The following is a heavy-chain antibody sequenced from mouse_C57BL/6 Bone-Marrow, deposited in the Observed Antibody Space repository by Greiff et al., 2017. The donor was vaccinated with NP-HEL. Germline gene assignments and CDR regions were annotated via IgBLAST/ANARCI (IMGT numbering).Heavy chain of an antibody. CDR1: GYSITSGYY. J-gene: IGHJ1*03. Sequence: EVKLMESGPGLVKPSQSLSLTCSVTGYSITSGYYWNWIRQFPGNKLEWMGYISYDGSNNYNPSLKNRISITRDTSKNQFFLKLNSVTTEDTATYYCAREGLGPHWYFDVWGTGTTVTVSS. CDR2: ISYDGSN. D-gene: IGHD4-1*01. V-gene: IGHV3-6*01. CDR3: AREGLGPHWYFDV.